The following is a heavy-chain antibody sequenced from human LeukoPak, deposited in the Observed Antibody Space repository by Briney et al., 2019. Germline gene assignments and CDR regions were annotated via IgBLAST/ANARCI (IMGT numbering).Heavy chain of an antibody. Sequence: LEASVKVSCKASGGTFSSYAISWVRQAPGQGLEWMGRIIPIFGIANYAQKFQGRVTITADKSTSTAYMELSSLRSEDTAVYYCARADSSGWSGYGMDVWGKGTTVTVSS. J-gene: IGHJ6*04. D-gene: IGHD6-19*01. CDR1: GGTFSSYA. V-gene: IGHV1-69*04. CDR2: IIPIFGIA. CDR3: ARADSSGWSGYGMDV.